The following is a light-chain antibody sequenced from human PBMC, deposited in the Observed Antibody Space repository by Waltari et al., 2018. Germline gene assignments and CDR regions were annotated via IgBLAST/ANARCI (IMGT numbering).Light chain of an antibody. J-gene: IGLJ3*02. Sequence: FMLTQPHSVSASPGQTVTISCTRTRGSIDSNYVHWYQQRPGRSPTTVIYDDYQRPSGVPTRFSASIDRASNSASLTIAGLTTEDEADYYCLSFDNTLWVFGGGTKLTVL. CDR1: RGSIDSNY. V-gene: IGLV6-57*01. CDR2: DDY. CDR3: LSFDNTLWV.